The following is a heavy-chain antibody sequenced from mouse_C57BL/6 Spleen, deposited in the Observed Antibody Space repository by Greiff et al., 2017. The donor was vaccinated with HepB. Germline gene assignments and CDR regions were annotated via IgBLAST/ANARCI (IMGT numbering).Heavy chain of an antibody. CDR3: AREEGHYGSSFDY. D-gene: IGHD1-1*01. CDR2: IYPGDGDT. V-gene: IGHV1-82*01. Sequence: QVQLQQSGPELVKPGASVKISCKASGYAFSSSWMNWVKQRPGKGLEWIGRIYPGDGDTNYNGKFKGKATLTADKSSSTAYMQLSSLTSEDSAVYFCAREEGHYGSSFDYWGQGTTLTVSS. J-gene: IGHJ2*01. CDR1: GYAFSSSW.